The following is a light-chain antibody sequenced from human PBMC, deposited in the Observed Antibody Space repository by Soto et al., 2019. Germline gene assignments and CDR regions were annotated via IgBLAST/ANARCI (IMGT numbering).Light chain of an antibody. Sequence: ILMTQSPATVSVSPGEIATLSFRASQNIYYNVAWYQHRPGQAPRLLIYRASTRAPGVPARFSGSGSGTEFTLTISSLQPEDFTVYSCLQYHNLWAFGQGTKVDIK. CDR3: LQYHNLWA. CDR2: RAS. V-gene: IGKV3-15*01. CDR1: QNIYYN. J-gene: IGKJ1*01.